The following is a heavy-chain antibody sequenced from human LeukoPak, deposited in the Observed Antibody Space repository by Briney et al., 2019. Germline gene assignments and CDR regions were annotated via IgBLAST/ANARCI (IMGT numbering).Heavy chain of an antibody. CDR2: IYHSGST. Sequence: KPSETLSLTCAVSGYSISSGYYWGWIRQPPGKGLEWIGSIYHSGSTYYNPSLKSRVTISVGTSKNQFSLKLSSVTAADTAVYYCATAYYDFWSGYLEFFDYWGQGTLVTVSS. J-gene: IGHJ4*02. CDR3: ATAYYDFWSGYLEFFDY. V-gene: IGHV4-38-2*01. CDR1: GYSISSGYY. D-gene: IGHD3-3*01.